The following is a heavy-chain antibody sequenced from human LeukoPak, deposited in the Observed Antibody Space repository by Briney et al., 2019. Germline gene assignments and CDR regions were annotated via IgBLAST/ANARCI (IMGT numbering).Heavy chain of an antibody. CDR3: ARSRVAGTDYFDY. V-gene: IGHV1-18*04. CDR2: ISAYNGNT. J-gene: IGHJ4*02. D-gene: IGHD6-19*01. Sequence: ASVKVSCKTSGYTFTAYYIHWVRQAPGQGLEWMGWISAYNGNTNYAQKLQGRVTMTTDTSTSTAYMELRSLRSDDTAVYYCARSRVAGTDYFDYWGQGTLVTVSS. CDR1: GYTFTAYY.